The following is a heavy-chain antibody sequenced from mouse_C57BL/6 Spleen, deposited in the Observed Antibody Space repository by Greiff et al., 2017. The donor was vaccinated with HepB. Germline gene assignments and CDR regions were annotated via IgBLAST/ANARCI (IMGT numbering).Heavy chain of an antibody. D-gene: IGHD1-1*01. J-gene: IGHJ1*03. V-gene: IGHV1-72*01. CDR1: GYTFTSYW. CDR3: ARNYGSRTGYFDV. CDR2: IDTNSGGT. Sequence: QVQLQQPGAELVKPGASVKLSCKASGYTFTSYWMHWVKQRPGRGLEWIGRIDTNSGGTKYNEKFKSKATLTVDKPSRTAYMQLSSLTSEDSAVYDCARNYGSRTGYFDVWGTGTTVTVSS.